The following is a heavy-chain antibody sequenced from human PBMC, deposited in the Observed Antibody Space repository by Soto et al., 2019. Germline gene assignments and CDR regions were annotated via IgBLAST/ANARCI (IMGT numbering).Heavy chain of an antibody. CDR1: GYTFTTYG. D-gene: IGHD1-26*01. J-gene: IGHJ4*02. V-gene: IGHV1-18*01. Sequence: QVHLVQSGAEVKKPGASVKVSCKASGYTFTTYGIAWVRQAPGQGLEWMGWISAYNANTDYAQRLQGRVTITTATSTGTAHMERRSLRSDDTAVYYCARGRYLDYWGQGTLVTVSS. CDR3: ARGRYLDY. CDR2: ISAYNANT.